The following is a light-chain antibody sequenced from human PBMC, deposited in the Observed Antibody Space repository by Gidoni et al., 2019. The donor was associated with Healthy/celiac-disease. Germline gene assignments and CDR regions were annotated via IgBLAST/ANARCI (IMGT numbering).Light chain of an antibody. V-gene: IGKV2-28*01. CDR1: QSLLHSNGYND. CDR2: LGS. J-gene: IGKJ2*01. CDR3: MQALQTPT. Sequence: DIVMTQSPLSLPVTPGEPASISCRSSQSLLHSNGYNDLEWYLQKPGQTPQLLIYLGSNRASGVPERFSGSGSGTDFTLKISRVEAEDVGVYYCMQALQTPTFGQGTKLEIK.